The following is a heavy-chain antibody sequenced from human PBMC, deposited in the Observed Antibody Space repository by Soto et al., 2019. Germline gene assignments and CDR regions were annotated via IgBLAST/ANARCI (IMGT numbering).Heavy chain of an antibody. CDR3: ATQFMYDDSSGTHSPYYYGMDV. CDR1: GFTFSSYS. D-gene: IGHD3-22*01. Sequence: GGSLRLSCAASGFTFSSYSMNWVRQAPGKGLEWVSSISSSSSYIYYADSVKGRFTISRDNAKNSLYLQMNSLRAEDTAVYYCATQFMYDDSSGTHSPYYYGMDVWGQGTTVTVSS. CDR2: ISSSSSYI. J-gene: IGHJ6*02. V-gene: IGHV3-21*01.